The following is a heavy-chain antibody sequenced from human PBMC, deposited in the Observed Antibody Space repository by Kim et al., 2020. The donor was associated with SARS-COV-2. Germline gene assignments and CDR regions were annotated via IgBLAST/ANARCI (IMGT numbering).Heavy chain of an antibody. CDR2: ITSSGSTI. D-gene: IGHD2-15*01. CDR1: GFTFSNYE. Sequence: GGSLRLSCAASGFTFSNYEMNWVRQAPGKGLEWVSYITSSGSTIKYADSVKGRFTISRDNAKKSLYLQMNSLRAEDTALYYCAKKDVTSDAFDIWGQGTMVTVSA. CDR3: AKKDVTSDAFDI. J-gene: IGHJ3*02. V-gene: IGHV3-48*03.